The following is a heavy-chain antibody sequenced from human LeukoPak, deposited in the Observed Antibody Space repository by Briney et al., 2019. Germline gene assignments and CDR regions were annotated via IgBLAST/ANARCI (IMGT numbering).Heavy chain of an antibody. CDR2: ISSGRSAI. V-gene: IGHV3-48*01. CDR3: AKDDAWLRFGE. CDR1: GFIFGDYT. Sequence: GGSLRLSCAASGFIFGDYTMNWVRQAPGKGLEWVSYISSGRSAIYYADSVKGRFTISRDNSKNTLYLEVISLTADDTAVYYCAKDDAWLRFGEWSQGTLVTVSS. J-gene: IGHJ4*02. D-gene: IGHD3-10*01.